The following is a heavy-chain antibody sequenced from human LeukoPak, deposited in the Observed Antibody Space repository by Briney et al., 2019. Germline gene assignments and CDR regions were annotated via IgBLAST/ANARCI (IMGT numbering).Heavy chain of an antibody. CDR2: INSDGSST. J-gene: IGHJ6*02. D-gene: IGHD3-9*01. CDR3: ARDTYDILTGYPYYYYYYGMDV. V-gene: IGHV3-74*01. CDR1: GFTFSSYW. Sequence: GGSLRLSCAASGFTFSSYWMHWVRQAPGKGLVWVSRINSDGSSTSYADSVKGRFTISRDNAKSTLYLQMNSLRAEDTAVYYCARDTYDILTGYPYYYYYYGMDVWGQGTTVTVSS.